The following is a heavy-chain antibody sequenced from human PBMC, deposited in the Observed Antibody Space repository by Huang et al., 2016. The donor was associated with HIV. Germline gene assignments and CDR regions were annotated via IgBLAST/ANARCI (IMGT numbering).Heavy chain of an antibody. Sequence: QVQLVQSGAEVQKPGASVTISCKASGFSILIYYIHWVRQAPGQGLEWMGIVNPSGGGADYAQKFKGRVTMTRDTSTRTLYMELSSMRSEDTAVYYCAREGITPSGTEVSGFDFWGQGTPVSVSS. CDR2: VNPSGGGA. D-gene: IGHD6-13*01. J-gene: IGHJ5*01. CDR3: AREGITPSGTEVSGFDF. V-gene: IGHV1-46*03. CDR1: GFSILIYY.